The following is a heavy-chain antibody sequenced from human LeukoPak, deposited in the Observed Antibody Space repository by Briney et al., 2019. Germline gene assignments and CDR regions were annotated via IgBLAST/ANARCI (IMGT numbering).Heavy chain of an antibody. D-gene: IGHD5-24*01. J-gene: IGHJ3*02. CDR1: GGSFTGYV. Sequence: PSETLSLTCRVYGGSFTGYVWSWIRQPPGKGLEWIGENTDSGTTNSNPSLKSRVTISVDTSKNFFSLKLTSVTAADTAVYHCALRGRRWLPWDDFEIWGQGTMVTVSS. V-gene: IGHV4-34*01. CDR2: NTDSGTT. CDR3: ALRGRRWLPWDDFEI.